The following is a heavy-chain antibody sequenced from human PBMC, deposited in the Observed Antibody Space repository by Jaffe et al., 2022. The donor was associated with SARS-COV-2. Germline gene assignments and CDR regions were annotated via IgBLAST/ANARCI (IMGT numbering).Heavy chain of an antibody. CDR2: IWYDGSNK. CDR3: ARSSGLVVSGY. V-gene: IGHV3-33*01. D-gene: IGHD3-22*01. J-gene: IGHJ4*02. Sequence: QVQLVESGGGVVQPGRSLRLSCAASGFTFSSYGMHWVRQAPGKGLEWVAVIWYDGSNKYYADSVKGRFTISRDNSKNTLYLQMNSLRAEDTAVYYCARSSGLVVSGYWGQGTLVTVSS. CDR1: GFTFSSYG.